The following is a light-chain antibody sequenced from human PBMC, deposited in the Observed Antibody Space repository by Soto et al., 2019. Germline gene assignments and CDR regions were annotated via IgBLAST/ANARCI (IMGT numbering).Light chain of an antibody. CDR1: QAIRGA. CDR2: DVS. Sequence: AIQVTQSPSSLSASVGDRVTITCRASQAIRGALAWYQQKPGKPPKLLIYDVSSLESGVPSRFGGSGSGTEFTLTISSLQPEGFGTYYFHQFLSYPITFGHGTRREI. J-gene: IGKJ5*01. V-gene: IGKV1-13*02. CDR3: HQFLSYPIT.